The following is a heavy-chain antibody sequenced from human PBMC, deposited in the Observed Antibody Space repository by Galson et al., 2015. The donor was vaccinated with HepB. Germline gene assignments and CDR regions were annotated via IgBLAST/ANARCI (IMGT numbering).Heavy chain of an antibody. CDR1: GFTFSSYA. V-gene: IGHV3-23*01. Sequence: SLRLSCAASGFTFSSYAMSWVRQAPGKGLEWVSAISGSGGSTYYADSVKGRFTISRDNSKNTLYLQMNSLRAEDTAVYYCAKSIVVVPAANVGYYYYMDVWGKGTTVTVSS. CDR2: ISGSGGST. D-gene: IGHD2-2*01. CDR3: AKSIVVVPAANVGYYYYMDV. J-gene: IGHJ6*03.